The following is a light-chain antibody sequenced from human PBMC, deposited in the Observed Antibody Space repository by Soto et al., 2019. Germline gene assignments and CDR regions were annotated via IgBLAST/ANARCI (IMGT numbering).Light chain of an antibody. CDR1: QSVSSN. Sequence: EIVRTRSPATLSVSPGARAPLSCRASQSVSSNLAWYQQKPGQAPRLLIYGASTRATGIPARFSGSGSGTEFTLTISRLEPEDFAVYYCQQYGSSPPTFGQGTKVDIK. CDR2: GAS. V-gene: IGKV3-15*01. J-gene: IGKJ1*01. CDR3: QQYGSSPPT.